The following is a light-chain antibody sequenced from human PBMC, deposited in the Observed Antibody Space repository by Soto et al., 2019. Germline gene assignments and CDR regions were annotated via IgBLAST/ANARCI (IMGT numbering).Light chain of an antibody. J-gene: IGLJ3*02. CDR3: GSYAGRDTWV. Sequence: QSALTQPPSASGSPGQSVTISCTGTSSDADVYNYVSWFQQHPGKAPKLIIYEVTKRPSGVPGRFSGSKSGNTASLTVSGLQAEDEADYYCGSYAGRDTWVFGGGTKLTVL. V-gene: IGLV2-8*01. CDR2: EVT. CDR1: SSDADVYNY.